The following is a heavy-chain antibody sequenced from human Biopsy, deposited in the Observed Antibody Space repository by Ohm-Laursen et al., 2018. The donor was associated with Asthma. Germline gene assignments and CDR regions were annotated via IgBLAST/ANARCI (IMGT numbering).Heavy chain of an antibody. CDR1: GFSFSGYG. CDR2: ISFDGSNK. J-gene: IGHJ6*02. V-gene: IGHV3-30*18. D-gene: IGHD2-21*02. Sequence: SLRLSCAASGFSFSGYGMHWVRQAPGKGLEWVAVISFDGSNKYYGDSVKGRFTIARDNSKNTVYLQMNSLRAEYTAVYYCANYEVVSAILPMDVWGQGTTVTVSS. CDR3: ANYEVVSAILPMDV.